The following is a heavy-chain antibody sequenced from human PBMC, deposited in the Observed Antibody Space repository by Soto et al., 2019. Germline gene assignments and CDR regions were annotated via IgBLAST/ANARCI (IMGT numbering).Heavy chain of an antibody. V-gene: IGHV3-48*03. CDR1: GFSFSIYE. CDR2: ITSSGKTT. J-gene: IGHJ6*02. Sequence: GGSLRLSCAASGFSFSIYEMDWVRQAPGMGLEWISYITSSGKTTYYADSVKGRFTISRDNAKNSPFLQMNSLRAEDTAVYYCARDGGKDYYGMDVWGPGTTVTVSS. D-gene: IGHD3-16*01. CDR3: ARDGGKDYYGMDV.